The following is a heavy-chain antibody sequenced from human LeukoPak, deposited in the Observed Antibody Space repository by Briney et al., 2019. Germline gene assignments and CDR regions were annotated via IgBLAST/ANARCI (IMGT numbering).Heavy chain of an antibody. V-gene: IGHV1-46*01. CDR3: ARSIVGAPGRGFDY. J-gene: IGHJ4*02. CDR2: INPSGGST. Sequence: ASVKVSCKASGYTFTGYYMHWVRQAPGQGLEWMGIINPSGGSTSYAQKFQGRVTTTRDMSTSTVYMELSSLRSEDTAVYYCARSIVGAPGRGFDYWGQGTLVTVSS. CDR1: GYTFTGYY. D-gene: IGHD1-26*01.